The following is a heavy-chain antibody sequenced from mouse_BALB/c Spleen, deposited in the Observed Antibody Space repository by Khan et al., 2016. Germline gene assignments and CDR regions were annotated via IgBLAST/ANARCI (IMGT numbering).Heavy chain of an antibody. V-gene: IGHV14-3*02. D-gene: IGHD2-4*01. CDR3: ARSPADYDVGFAY. CDR1: GFNIKDTY. J-gene: IGHJ3*01. CDR2: IDPANGNT. Sequence: VQLQQSGAELVKPGASVKLSCTASGFNIKDTYMHWVKQRPEQGLEWIGRIDPANGNTKYDPKFQGKATITADTSSNTAYLQLSSLTSEDTAVYYYARSPADYDVGFAYWGQGTLVTVSA.